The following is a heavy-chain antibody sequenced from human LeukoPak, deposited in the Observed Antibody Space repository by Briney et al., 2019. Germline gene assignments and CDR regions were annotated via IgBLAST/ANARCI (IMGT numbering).Heavy chain of an antibody. J-gene: IGHJ4*02. CDR1: GFTFSGSA. Sequence: GGSLRLSCAASGFTFSGSAMHWVRQASGKGLEWVGRIRSKANSYATAYAASVKGRFTISRDDSKNTAYLQMNSLKTEDTAVYYCTSLLEWLLGINDYWGRGTLVTVSS. CDR3: TSLLEWLLGINDY. V-gene: IGHV3-73*01. D-gene: IGHD3-3*01. CDR2: IRSKANSYAT.